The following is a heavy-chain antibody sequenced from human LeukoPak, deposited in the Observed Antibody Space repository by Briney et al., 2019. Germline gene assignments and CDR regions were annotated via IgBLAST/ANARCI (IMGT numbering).Heavy chain of an antibody. J-gene: IGHJ3*02. CDR1: GFTFSSYG. D-gene: IGHD5-12*01. CDR2: IWFDGSNK. Sequence: GGSVRLSCAASGFTFSSYGMHWVRQAPGKGLEWVAVIWFDGSNKYCADSVKGRFTISRDNSKNTLYLQMNSLRAEDTAVYYCARDSLGYSGYAKGGLDIWGEGTVVTVSS. CDR3: ARDSLGYSGYAKGGLDI. V-gene: IGHV3-33*01.